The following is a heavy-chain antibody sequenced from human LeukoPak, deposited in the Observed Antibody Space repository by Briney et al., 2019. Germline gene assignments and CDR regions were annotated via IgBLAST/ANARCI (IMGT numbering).Heavy chain of an antibody. V-gene: IGHV4-4*07. D-gene: IGHD2-21*01. CDR1: RGSISSYS. CDR3: AREPASCGGFDY. J-gene: IGHJ4*02. CDR2: IYTSGST. Sequence: SETLSLTCTVSRGSISSYSWSWIRQPAGKGLEWIGRIYTSGSTNYNPSLKSRVTMSVDTSKNQFSLKLSSVTAADTAVYYCAREPASCGGFDYWGQGTLVTVSS.